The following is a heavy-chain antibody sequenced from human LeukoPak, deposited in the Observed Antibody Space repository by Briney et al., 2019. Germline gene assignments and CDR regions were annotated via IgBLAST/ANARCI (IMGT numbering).Heavy chain of an antibody. CDR2: ISSSSSTI. J-gene: IGHJ6*03. V-gene: IGHV3-48*01. CDR1: GFTFSSYS. D-gene: IGHD1-14*01. Sequence: GGSLRLSCAASGFTFSSYSMNWVRQAPGKGLEWVSYISSSSSTIYYADSVKGRFTISRDNAKNSLYLQMNSLRAEDTAVYYCARPPGPGNHYYYMDVWGKGTTVTVSS. CDR3: ARPPGPGNHYYYMDV.